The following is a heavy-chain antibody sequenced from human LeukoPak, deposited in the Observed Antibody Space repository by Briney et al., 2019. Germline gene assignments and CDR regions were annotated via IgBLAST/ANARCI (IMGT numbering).Heavy chain of an antibody. J-gene: IGHJ5*02. CDR2: IYYSGST. CDR1: GGSISGYY. D-gene: IGHD3-9*01. CDR3: ARGRYFDWLPSNWFDP. Sequence: SETLSLTCTVSGGSISGYYWSWIRQPPGKRLEWIGYIYYSGSTIYNPSLKSRVPISVDTSKNQVSLELSFVTSTDTAVYYCARGRYFDWLPSNWFDPWGQGTLVTVSS. V-gene: IGHV4-59*01.